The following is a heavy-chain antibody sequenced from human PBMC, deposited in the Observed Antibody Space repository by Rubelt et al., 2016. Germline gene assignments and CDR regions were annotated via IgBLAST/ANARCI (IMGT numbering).Heavy chain of an antibody. D-gene: IGHD1-7*01. CDR1: GGTFSSYG. CDR2: ISGYNGNT. CDR3: ARESAGTLYFDL. J-gene: IGHJ2*01. V-gene: IGHV1-18*01. Sequence: QVQLVQSGAEVKKPGSSVKVSCKASGGTFSSYGVSWVRQAPGQGLEWMGWISGYNGNTKYAQRFQGRVTMTTDTSKSTADMELRSLRSDDTAVYYCARESAGTLYFDLWGRGTLVTVSS.